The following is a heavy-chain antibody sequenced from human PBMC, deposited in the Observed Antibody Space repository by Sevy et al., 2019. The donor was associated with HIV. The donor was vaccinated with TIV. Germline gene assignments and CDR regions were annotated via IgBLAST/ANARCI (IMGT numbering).Heavy chain of an antibody. V-gene: IGHV3-7*01. Sequence: GGYLRLSCAASGFSFSTYWMSWVRQAPGKGLEWVANIKEDGSETLHVDSVKGRFTISRDNAKNSLFLQLSSLRAEDTAVYYCARGYYGLGSHYAEYTIFDHWGQGTLVTVSS. J-gene: IGHJ4*02. CDR1: GFSFSTYW. CDR3: ARGYYGLGSHYAEYTIFDH. CDR2: IKEDGSET. D-gene: IGHD3-10*01.